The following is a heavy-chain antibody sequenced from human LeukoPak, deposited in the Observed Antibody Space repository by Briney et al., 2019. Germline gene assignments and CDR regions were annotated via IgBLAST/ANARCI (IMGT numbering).Heavy chain of an antibody. CDR3: TRTTEAGTHYFDY. D-gene: IGHD4-11*01. Sequence: GGSLSLSCTASGFTLVDYSMSWFRQAPGKGLEWVGFIRSKAYGGTTEYAASVKGRFTISRDDSKSIAYLQMNSLKTEDTAVYYCTRTTEAGTHYFDYWGQGTLVTVSS. V-gene: IGHV3-49*03. CDR1: GFTLVDYS. CDR2: IRSKAYGGTT. J-gene: IGHJ4*02.